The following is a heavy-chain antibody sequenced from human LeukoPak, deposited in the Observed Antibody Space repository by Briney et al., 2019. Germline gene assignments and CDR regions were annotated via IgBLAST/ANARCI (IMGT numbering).Heavy chain of an antibody. D-gene: IGHD3-3*01. CDR1: GYTFTGYY. V-gene: IGHV1-2*02. J-gene: IGHJ6*03. CDR3: ARGAIRFLEWLSAAYYYYMDV. Sequence: EASVTVSCKASGYTFTGYYMHWVRQAPGQGLEWMGWINPNRGGTNYAQKFQGRVTMTRDTSISTAYMELSRLRSDDTAVYYCARGAIRFLEWLSAAYYYYMDVWGKGTTVTVSS. CDR2: INPNRGGT.